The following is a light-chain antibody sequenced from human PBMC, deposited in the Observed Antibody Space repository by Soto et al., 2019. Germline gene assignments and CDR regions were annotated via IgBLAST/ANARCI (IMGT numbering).Light chain of an antibody. J-gene: IGKJ1*01. CDR3: HRKKIYGP. V-gene: IGKV1-5*03. CDR2: KAS. CDR1: QSVKTW. Sequence: DIQMTQSPSTLSASVGDRVTITCRASQSVKTWLAWYQQKPGKAPTVLIYKASTLENGVPSRFSGSGSGTEFPLTTAGLQPEDFPPNYCHRKKIYGPSGQGTK.